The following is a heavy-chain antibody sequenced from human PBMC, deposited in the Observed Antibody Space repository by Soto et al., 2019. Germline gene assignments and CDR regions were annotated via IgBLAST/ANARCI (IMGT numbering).Heavy chain of an antibody. V-gene: IGHV3-23*01. J-gene: IGHJ4*02. CDR1: GFIFSSYA. Sequence: GVLRLSCAASGFIFSSYAMTWVRQASGKGLEWVAATGGAGGTTFYADSVKGRFTISRDNSKNTLYLQMNSLRTEDTAIYFCAKAPPTWRSGNYVIDYWGQGTLVTVSS. CDR3: AKAPPTWRSGNYVIDY. CDR2: TGGAGGTT. D-gene: IGHD1-26*01.